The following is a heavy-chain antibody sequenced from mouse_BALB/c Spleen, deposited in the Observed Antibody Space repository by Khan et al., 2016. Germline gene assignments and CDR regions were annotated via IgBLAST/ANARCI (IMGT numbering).Heavy chain of an antibody. CDR2: INPYNDGT. V-gene: IGHV1S136*01. D-gene: IGHD2-4*01. J-gene: IGHJ2*01. CDR1: GYTFTSYV. Sequence: VQLKQSGPELVKPGASVKMSCKASGYTFTSYVMHWVKQKPGQGLEWIGYINPYNDGTKYNEKFKGKATLTSDKSSSTAYMELSSLTSEDSAVYYCARSTRITFFDYWGQGTTLTVSS. CDR3: ARSTRITFFDY.